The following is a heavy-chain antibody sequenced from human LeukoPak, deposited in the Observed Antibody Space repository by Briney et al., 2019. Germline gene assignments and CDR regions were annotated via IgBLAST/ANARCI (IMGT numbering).Heavy chain of an antibody. Sequence: SETLSLTCTVSGGSISSSSYYWGWIRQPPGKGLEWIGSIYYSGSTYYNPSLKSRVTISVDTSKNQFSLKLSSVTAADTAVYYCARVTPYGSYYFDYWGQGTLVTVSS. J-gene: IGHJ4*02. D-gene: IGHD3-10*01. CDR2: IYYSGST. V-gene: IGHV4-39*07. CDR1: GGSISSSSYY. CDR3: ARVTPYGSYYFDY.